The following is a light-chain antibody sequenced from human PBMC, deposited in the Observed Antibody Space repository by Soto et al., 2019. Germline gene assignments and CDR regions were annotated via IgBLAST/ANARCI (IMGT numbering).Light chain of an antibody. CDR1: QSISNH. J-gene: IGKJ1*01. V-gene: IGKV1-39*01. CDR3: QQSYSSPPT. CDR2: AAS. Sequence: DIQMTQSPSSLSACVEDRVIITCRASQSISNHLNWYQQKPGKAPKLLIFAASSLQSGVPSRFSGSRSGPDFTLTISSLQPEDFATYYCQQSYSSPPTFGHGTKVYIK.